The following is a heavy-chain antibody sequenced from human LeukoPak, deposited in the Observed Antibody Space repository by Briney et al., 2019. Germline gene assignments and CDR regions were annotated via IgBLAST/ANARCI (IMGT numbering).Heavy chain of an antibody. V-gene: IGHV2-70*11. J-gene: IGHJ5*02. CDR2: IDWDDDK. D-gene: IGHD6-13*01. CDR1: GFSLSTSGMC. Sequence: KSGPTLVNPTQTLTLTCTFSGFSLSTSGMCVSWIRQPPGKALEWLARIDWDDDKYYSTSLKTRLTISKDTSKNQVVLTMTNMDPVDTATYYCAQCGYSSSWYWFDPWGQGTLVTVSS. CDR3: AQCGYSSSWYWFDP.